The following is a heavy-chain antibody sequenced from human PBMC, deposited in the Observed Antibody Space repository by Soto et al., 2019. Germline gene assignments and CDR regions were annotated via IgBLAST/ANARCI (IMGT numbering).Heavy chain of an antibody. V-gene: IGHV3-48*02. CDR1: GFTFSSYS. Sequence: GGSLRLSCAASGFTFSSYSMNWVRQAPGKGLEWVSYISSSSSTIYYADSVKGRFTISRDNAKNSLYLQMNSLRDEDTAVYYCARVRGGRVVVIPFDYWGQGTLVTVSS. CDR3: ARVRGGRVVVIPFDY. J-gene: IGHJ4*02. CDR2: ISSSSSTI. D-gene: IGHD3-22*01.